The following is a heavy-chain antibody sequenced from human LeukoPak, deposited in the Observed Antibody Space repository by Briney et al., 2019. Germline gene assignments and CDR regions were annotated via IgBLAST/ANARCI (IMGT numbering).Heavy chain of an antibody. CDR2: ISYDGSDI. J-gene: IGHJ4*02. Sequence: TGGSLRLSCAASGFTFSNYAMHWVRQAPGKGLEWVAFISYDGSDIYYADSVKGRFTISRDNSKNTLYLQMNSLRAEDTAVYYCARGYCSGGSCYPGYFDYWGQGTLVTVSS. CDR3: ARGYCSGGSCYPGYFDY. CDR1: GFTFSNYA. V-gene: IGHV3-30*03. D-gene: IGHD2-15*01.